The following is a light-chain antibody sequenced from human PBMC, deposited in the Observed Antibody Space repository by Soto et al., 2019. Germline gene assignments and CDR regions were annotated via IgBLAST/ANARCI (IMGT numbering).Light chain of an antibody. CDR2: RNN. V-gene: IGLV1-47*01. Sequence: QSVLTQPPSASGTPGQRVTISCSGSSSNIGSNYVYWYQELPGTAPKLLIYRNNQRPSGVPDRFSGSKSGTSASLAISGLGSVDEADYYCAAWDDSLSGPVFGGGTQLTVL. CDR1: SSNIGSNY. J-gene: IGLJ2*01. CDR3: AAWDDSLSGPV.